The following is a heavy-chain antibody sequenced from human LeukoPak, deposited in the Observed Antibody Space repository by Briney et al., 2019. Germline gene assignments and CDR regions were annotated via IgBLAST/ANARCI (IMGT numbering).Heavy chain of an antibody. V-gene: IGHV3-21*01. Sequence: GGSLRLSCAASGFTFSSYSMNWVRQAPGKGLEWVSSISSSSSYIYYADSVKGRFTISRDNAKNSLYLQMSSLRAEDTAVYYCARTTYSSGWYYYWGQGTLVTVSS. J-gene: IGHJ4*02. CDR2: ISSSSSYI. CDR3: ARTTYSSGWYYY. D-gene: IGHD6-19*01. CDR1: GFTFSSYS.